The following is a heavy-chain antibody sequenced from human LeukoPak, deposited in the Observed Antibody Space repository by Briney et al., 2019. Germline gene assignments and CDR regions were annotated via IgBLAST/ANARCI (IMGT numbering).Heavy chain of an antibody. V-gene: IGHV1-8*02. D-gene: IGHD1-26*01. CDR1: GYTFTSYY. J-gene: IGHJ4*02. Sequence: ASVKVSCKASGYTFTSYYMHWVRQATGQGLEWMGWMNPNSGNTGYAQKFQGRVTMTRNTSISTAYMELSSLRSEDTAVYYCARGEGVGATVIDYWGQGTLVTVSS. CDR2: MNPNSGNT. CDR3: ARGEGVGATVIDY.